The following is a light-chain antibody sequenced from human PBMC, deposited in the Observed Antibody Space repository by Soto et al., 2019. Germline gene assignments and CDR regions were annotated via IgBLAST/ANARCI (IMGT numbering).Light chain of an antibody. J-gene: IGKJ4*01. CDR3: HKYNDAPT. CDR2: ATS. Sequence: DIQLTQSPSSLSASVGDRVTITCRASQAISSYLAWYQQKPGKVPELLIYATSTVQSGAPSRFSGSGSGTDFTLTISILQPEDVGTYYCHKYNDAPTFGGGAMVEIK. V-gene: IGKV1-27*01. CDR1: QAISSY.